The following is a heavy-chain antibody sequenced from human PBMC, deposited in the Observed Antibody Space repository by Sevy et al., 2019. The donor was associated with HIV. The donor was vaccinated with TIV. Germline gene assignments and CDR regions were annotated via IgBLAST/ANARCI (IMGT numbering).Heavy chain of an antibody. Sequence: GGSLRLSCAASGFTFSKYSMSWVRQPPGKGLEWVSTLSFGCGEINYADSVKGRFTISRDNSKSSVYLQMNNLRPEDTDVYYCAREGCTKPHDYWGQGTLDTVSS. V-gene: IGHV3-23*01. CDR2: LSFGCGEI. J-gene: IGHJ4*02. D-gene: IGHD2-8*01. CDR3: AREGCTKPHDY. CDR1: GFTFSKYS.